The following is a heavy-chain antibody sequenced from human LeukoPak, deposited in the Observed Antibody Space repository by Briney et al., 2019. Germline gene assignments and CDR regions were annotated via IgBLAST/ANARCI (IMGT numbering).Heavy chain of an antibody. CDR1: GGSFSGYY. Sequence: SETLSLTCAVYGGSFSGYYWSWIRQPPGKGLEWIGEINRSGSTNYNPSLKSRVTISVDTSKNQFSLKLSSVTAADTAVYYCARGGIQLWLKYDYWGQGTLVTVSS. D-gene: IGHD5-18*01. CDR2: INRSGST. CDR3: ARGGIQLWLKYDY. J-gene: IGHJ4*02. V-gene: IGHV4-34*01.